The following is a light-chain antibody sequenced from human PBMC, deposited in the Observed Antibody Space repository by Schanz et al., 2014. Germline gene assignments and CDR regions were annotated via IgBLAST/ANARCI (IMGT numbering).Light chain of an antibody. CDR2: DVS. V-gene: IGLV2-14*01. CDR1: SSDVGGYHY. J-gene: IGLJ2*01. Sequence: QSALTQPASVSGSPGQSITFSCTGTSSDVGGYHYVSWYQQHPGKAPKLMIYDVSNRPSGVSNRFSGSKSGNTASLTISGLQAEDEADYYCSSYASSSTLVVFGGGTKLTVL. CDR3: SSYASSSTLVV.